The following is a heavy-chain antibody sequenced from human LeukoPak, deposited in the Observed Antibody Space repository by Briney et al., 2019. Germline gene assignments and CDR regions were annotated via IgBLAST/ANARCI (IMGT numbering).Heavy chain of an antibody. V-gene: IGHV1-8*01. J-gene: IGHJ4*02. D-gene: IGHD2-15*01. CDR1: GYTFTSYD. CDR3: ARDGRPASGRLDY. Sequence: ASVNVSCKASGYTFTSYDFNWVRQATGQRPEWMGWMSPNSGDTGYAQKFQGRVTMTRDTSTSTVYMELSSLRSEDTAVYYCARDGRPASGRLDYWGQGTLVTVSS. CDR2: MSPNSGDT.